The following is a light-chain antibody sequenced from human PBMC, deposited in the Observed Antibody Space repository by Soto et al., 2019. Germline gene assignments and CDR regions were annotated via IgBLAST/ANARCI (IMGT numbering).Light chain of an antibody. CDR1: SSNIGAGYD. J-gene: IGLJ1*01. CDR3: QSYDSSLSAYV. Sequence: SVLTQPPSVSAAPGQKVTISCSGSSSNIGAGYDVHWYQQLPGTAPKLLIYAINNRPSGVPDRFSGSKSGTSASLAITGLQAVDEADYYCQSYDSSLSAYVFGTGTKVTVL. V-gene: IGLV1-40*01. CDR2: AIN.